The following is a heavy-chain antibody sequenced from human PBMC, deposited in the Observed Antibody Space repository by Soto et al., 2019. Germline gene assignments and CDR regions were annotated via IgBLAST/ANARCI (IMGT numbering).Heavy chain of an antibody. CDR2: ISYDGSNK. CDR3: AKFLEQWLVLGPPLGY. Sequence: QVQLVESGGGVVQPGRSLRLSCAASGFIFSGYGMHWVRQAPGKGLEWVAVISYDGSNKYYADSVKGRFTISRDNSKNTLYLQMNSLRAEDTAVYYCAKFLEQWLVLGPPLGYWGQGTLVTVSS. J-gene: IGHJ4*02. CDR1: GFIFSGYG. D-gene: IGHD6-19*01. V-gene: IGHV3-30*18.